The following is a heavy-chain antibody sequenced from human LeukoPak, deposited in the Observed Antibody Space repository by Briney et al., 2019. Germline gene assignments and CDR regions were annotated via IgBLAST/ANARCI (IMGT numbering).Heavy chain of an antibody. D-gene: IGHD1-26*01. CDR1: GFTFSNAW. J-gene: IGHJ4*02. Sequence: GGSLRLSCVASGFTFSNAWMNWVRQAPGKGLEWVGRIKSKTDGGTTDYAAPVKGRITISRDDSKNTLDLQMSSLETEDTAIYYCTTGLVRATTYFDSWGQGTLVTVSS. V-gene: IGHV3-15*01. CDR2: IKSKTDGGTT. CDR3: TTGLVRATTYFDS.